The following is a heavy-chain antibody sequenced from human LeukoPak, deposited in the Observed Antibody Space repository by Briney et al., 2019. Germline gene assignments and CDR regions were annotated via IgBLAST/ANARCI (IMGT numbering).Heavy chain of an antibody. CDR1: GFTFSSYS. J-gene: IGHJ4*02. V-gene: IGHV3-21*01. Sequence: TGGSLRLSCAASGFTFSSYSMNWVRQAPGKGLEWVSSISSSSSYIFYADSVKGRFTISRDNAKSSLYLQINSLRAEDTAVYYCARGPHCGSYYFDYWGQGTLVTVSS. CDR3: ARGPHCGSYYFDY. D-gene: IGHD1-26*01. CDR2: ISSSSSYI.